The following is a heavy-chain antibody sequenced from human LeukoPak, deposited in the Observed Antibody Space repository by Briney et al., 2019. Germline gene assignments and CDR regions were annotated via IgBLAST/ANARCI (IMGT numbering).Heavy chain of an antibody. CDR2: ISYDGSNK. J-gene: IGHJ4*02. CDR3: ARGEYYDYVWGSYRYRYFDY. Sequence: GGSLRLSCAASGFTFSSYAMHWVRQAPGKGLEWVAVISYDGSNKYYADSVKGRFTISRDNSKNTLYLQMNSLRAEDTAVYYCARGEYYDYVWGSYRYRYFDYRGQGTLVTVSS. D-gene: IGHD3-16*02. V-gene: IGHV3-30*04. CDR1: GFTFSSYA.